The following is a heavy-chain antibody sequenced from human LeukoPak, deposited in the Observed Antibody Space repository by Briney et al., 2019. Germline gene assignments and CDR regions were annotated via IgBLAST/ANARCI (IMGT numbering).Heavy chain of an antibody. CDR1: GTSFTTYW. CDR3: ARRGASSEYFHD. CDR2: IYPGDSDT. Sequence: GGSLKISCQASGTSFTTYWIGWVRQLPGKGLEGMGTIYPGDSDTRYSPSFQGQVTISVDKSINTAYLHWSSLKASDTAMYYCARRGASSEYFHDWGQGTLVTVSS. V-gene: IGHV5-51*01. J-gene: IGHJ1*01.